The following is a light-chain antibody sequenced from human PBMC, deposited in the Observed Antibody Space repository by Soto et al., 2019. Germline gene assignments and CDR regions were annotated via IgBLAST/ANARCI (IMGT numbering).Light chain of an antibody. Sequence: DIQMAQSPSTLPANIGDRVSITCRASQTINTWLAWYQQKPGKAPNLLIYQASTLETGVPSRFSGSGSGTEFPLTIGGLQPVDFEGYYCKQYDNSPPPFGGGTKVEI. J-gene: IGKJ4*01. V-gene: IGKV1-5*03. CDR1: QTINTW. CDR3: KQYDNSPPP. CDR2: QAS.